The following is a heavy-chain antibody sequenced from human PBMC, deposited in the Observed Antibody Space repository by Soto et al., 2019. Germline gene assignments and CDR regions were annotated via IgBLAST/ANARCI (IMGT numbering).Heavy chain of an antibody. V-gene: IGHV4-39*01. J-gene: IGHJ1*01. CDR3: ARRFEYFHH. Sequence: QLQLQESGPGLVKPSETLSLTCTASGGSITSSSHYWGWIRQPPGKGLEWIGSIYYSGSTYYNPSLKTRVTISVDTSTNQFSLKLSSVTAADTAVYYCARRFEYFHHWGQGTLVTVSS. CDR1: GGSITSSSHY. CDR2: IYYSGST.